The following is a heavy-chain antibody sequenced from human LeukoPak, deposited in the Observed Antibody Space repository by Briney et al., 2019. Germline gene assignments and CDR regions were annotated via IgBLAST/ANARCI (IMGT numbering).Heavy chain of an antibody. CDR3: ARASRGGYNQNFDH. J-gene: IGHJ4*02. V-gene: IGHV5-51*01. D-gene: IGHD5-24*01. CDR2: IYPGGSET. CDR1: GYSFSSYW. Sequence: GESLKISCKGLGYSFSSYWNAWVRQRPGKGLEWMGIIYPGGSETRYDPSFQGQVTISADNSTSTAYLQWSSLRASDTAMYYCARASRGGYNQNFDHWGQGTLVTVSS.